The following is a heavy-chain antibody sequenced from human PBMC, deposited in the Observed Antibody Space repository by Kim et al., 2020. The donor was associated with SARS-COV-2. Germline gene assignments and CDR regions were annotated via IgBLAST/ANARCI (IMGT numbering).Heavy chain of an antibody. Sequence: VKGGFTIARDNAKNSLYLQMNSLRDEDTAVYYCSSEAAYCSSTSCSYFDSWGQGTLVTVSS. D-gene: IGHD2-2*01. V-gene: IGHV3-48*02. J-gene: IGHJ4*02. CDR3: SSEAAYCSSTSCSYFDS.